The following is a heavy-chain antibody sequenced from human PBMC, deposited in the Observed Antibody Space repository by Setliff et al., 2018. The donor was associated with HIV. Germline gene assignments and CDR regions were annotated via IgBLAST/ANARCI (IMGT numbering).Heavy chain of an antibody. D-gene: IGHD6-19*01. Sequence: AGGSLRLSCAAYGFTFDDFGMSWVRQAPGKGLEWVSGINWNGGSTGYADSVKGRFTISRDNAKNSLYLQMNSLRAEDTALYYCAKDRGGGWDAFDIWGQGTMVTVSS. J-gene: IGHJ3*02. CDR3: AKDRGGGWDAFDI. CDR1: GFTFDDFG. V-gene: IGHV3-20*04. CDR2: INWNGGST.